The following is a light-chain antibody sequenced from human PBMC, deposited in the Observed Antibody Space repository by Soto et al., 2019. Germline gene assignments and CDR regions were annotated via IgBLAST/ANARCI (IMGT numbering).Light chain of an antibody. Sequence: IQMTQSPSTLSASVGDRVTITCRASQGIRNDLGWYQQKPGKAPKLLIYDASTIQSGVPSRFSGSGSGTDFTLTISSLQPEDFARYYCLQDYTYPWTFGQGTKVDIK. CDR3: LQDYTYPWT. V-gene: IGKV1-6*01. J-gene: IGKJ1*01. CDR2: DAS. CDR1: QGIRND.